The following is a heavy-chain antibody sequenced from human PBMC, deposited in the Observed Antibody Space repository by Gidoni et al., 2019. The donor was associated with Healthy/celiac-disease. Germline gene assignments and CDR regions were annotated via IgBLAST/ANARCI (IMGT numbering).Heavy chain of an antibody. V-gene: IGHV4-39*07. CDR1: GGSISSSSYY. J-gene: IGHJ4*02. D-gene: IGHD6-13*01. CDR3: ARGVIAAAGPNFDY. CDR2: IYYSGST. Sequence: QLQLQESGPGLVKPSETLSLTCTVSGGSISSSSYYWGWIRQPPGKGLEWIGSIYYSGSTYYNPSLKSRVTISVDTSKNQFSLKLSSVTAADTAVYYCARGVIAAAGPNFDYWGQGTLVTVSS.